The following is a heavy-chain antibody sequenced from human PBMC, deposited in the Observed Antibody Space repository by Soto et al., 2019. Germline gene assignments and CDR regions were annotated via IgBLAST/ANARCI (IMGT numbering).Heavy chain of an antibody. J-gene: IGHJ6*02. V-gene: IGHV3-23*01. CDR1: GFIFSSYA. CDR3: AKDRVGSNSYGMDV. Sequence: GGSLRLSCAASGFIFSSYAMTWVRQAPGKGLQWVSSISAGGGGTYYADSVKGRFTISRDNSKNTLYLQMNSLRAEDTALYYCAKDRVGSNSYGMDVWGQGTTVTVSS. D-gene: IGHD1-26*01. CDR2: ISAGGGGT.